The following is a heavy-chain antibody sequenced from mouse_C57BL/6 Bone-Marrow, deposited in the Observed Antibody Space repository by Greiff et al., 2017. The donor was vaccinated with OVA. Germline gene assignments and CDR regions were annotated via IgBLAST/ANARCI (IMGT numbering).Heavy chain of an antibody. Sequence: QVQLQQPGAELVKPGASVKVSCKASGYTFTSYWMHWVKQRPGQGLEWIGRIHPSDSDTNYNQKFKGKATVTVDKSSSTAYVQLSSLTSEDSAVYYWAEMDGYSWGQGTLVTVSA. CDR3: AEMDGYS. J-gene: IGHJ3*01. D-gene: IGHD2-3*01. CDR2: IHPSDSDT. V-gene: IGHV1-74*01. CDR1: GYTFTSYW.